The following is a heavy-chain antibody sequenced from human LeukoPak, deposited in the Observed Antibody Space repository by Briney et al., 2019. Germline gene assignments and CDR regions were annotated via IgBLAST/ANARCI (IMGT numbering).Heavy chain of an antibody. CDR1: GYTFTGYY. J-gene: IGHJ4*02. Sequence: ASVKVSCKASGYTFTGYYMHWVRRAPGQGLEWRGWINPNSGGTNYAQKFQGRVTMTRDTSISTAYMELSRLRSDDTAVYYCARDGMITFGGVYDYWGQGTLVTVSS. CDR2: INPNSGGT. D-gene: IGHD3-16*01. CDR3: ARDGMITFGGVYDY. V-gene: IGHV1-2*02.